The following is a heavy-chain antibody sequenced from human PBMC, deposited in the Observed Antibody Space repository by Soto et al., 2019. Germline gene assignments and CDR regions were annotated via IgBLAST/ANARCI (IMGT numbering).Heavy chain of an antibody. CDR3: ARSSGFYYVDH. CDR1: GYTFTSYA. J-gene: IGHJ4*02. Sequence: ASVKVSCKASGYTFTSYAMHWVRQAPGQRLEWMGWINAGNGHTKYSQKFQGRVTITRDTSASTAYMELTSLRSEDTAVYYCARSSGFYYVDHWGQGTLVTVPQ. D-gene: IGHD3-22*01. V-gene: IGHV1-3*01. CDR2: INAGNGHT.